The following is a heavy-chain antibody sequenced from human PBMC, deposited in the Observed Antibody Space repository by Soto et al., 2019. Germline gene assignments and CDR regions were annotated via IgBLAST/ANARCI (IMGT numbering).Heavy chain of an antibody. V-gene: IGHV4-61*10. D-gene: IGHD2-2*01. CDR3: ARFVRSCSATTCSTRADV. CDR1: GVFVNSNTRS. CDR2: IYSFGSP. Sequence: SETVSLNCTVSGVFVNSNTRSWRWFRQTTGKRLEWVGFIYSFGSPKNPSLRSRVTMSVDTSKNQFSLKLRSVIVADTAVYHCARFVRSCSATTCSTRADVWGQGITVTVSS. J-gene: IGHJ6*02.